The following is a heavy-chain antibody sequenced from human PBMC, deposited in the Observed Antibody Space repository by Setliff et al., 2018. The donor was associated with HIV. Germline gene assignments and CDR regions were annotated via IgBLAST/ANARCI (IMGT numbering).Heavy chain of an antibody. V-gene: IGHV3-48*02. CDR1: GFTFNGYA. CDR3: VRDPGGIFDAFDG. J-gene: IGHJ3*01. CDR2: ISSSSSSI. Sequence: GGSLSLSCVGSGFTFNGYAMNWVRQAPGKGLEWVSYISSSSSSIYYGDSGKGRFTISRDNAKNSLDLEMHRLTDEDTAVYYCVRDPGGIFDAFDGWGQGTMVTVSS. D-gene: IGHD3-3*01.